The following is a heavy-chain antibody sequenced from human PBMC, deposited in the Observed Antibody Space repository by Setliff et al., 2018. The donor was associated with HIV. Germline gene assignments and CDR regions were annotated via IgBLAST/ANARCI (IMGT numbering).Heavy chain of an antibody. V-gene: IGHV3-33*01. CDR2: IWYDGSNK. J-gene: IGHJ4*02. D-gene: IGHD3-3*01. CDR1: GFTFSSYG. CDR3: ARETIWSGHSYFDY. Sequence: QPGGSLRLSCAASGFTFSSYGIHWVRQAPGKGLEWVALIWYDGSNKYYADSVKGRFTISRDNSKNTLYLQMSSLRAEDTAVYYCARETIWSGHSYFDYWGQGTLVTVSS.